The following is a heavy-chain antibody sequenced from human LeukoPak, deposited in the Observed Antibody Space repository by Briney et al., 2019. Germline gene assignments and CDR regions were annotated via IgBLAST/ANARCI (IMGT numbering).Heavy chain of an antibody. J-gene: IGHJ4*02. CDR3: ARHGGQYDFDY. CDR1: GGSISTYY. D-gene: IGHD3-16*01. CDR2: IYNSGLA. V-gene: IGHV4-59*08. Sequence: PSETLSLTCTVSGGSISTYYWSWIRQPPGKELEWIGYIYNSGLANYNPSLKSRVNISVDASRNQFSLNLNSVTAADAAIYYCARHGGQYDFDYWGQGTLVTVSS.